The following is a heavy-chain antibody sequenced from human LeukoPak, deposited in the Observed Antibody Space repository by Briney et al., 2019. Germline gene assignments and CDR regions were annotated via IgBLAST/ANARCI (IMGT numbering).Heavy chain of an antibody. Sequence: GGSLRLSCVASGISFSSYWMAWVRQAPGKGLEWVANIKYDGTHKFYADSVKGRFTISRDDAKNSLFLEMNSLTADDTAVYFCASSHDSSGNDWGQGTLVTVSS. CDR2: IKYDGTHK. J-gene: IGHJ4*02. CDR3: ASSHDSSGND. D-gene: IGHD3-22*01. V-gene: IGHV3-7*01. CDR1: GISFSSYW.